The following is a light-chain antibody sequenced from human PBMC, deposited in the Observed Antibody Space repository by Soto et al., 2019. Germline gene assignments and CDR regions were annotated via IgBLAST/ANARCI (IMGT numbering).Light chain of an antibody. V-gene: IGKV1-5*03. CDR1: QSIGSF. CDR2: KAS. CDR3: QQYESYWT. J-gene: IGKJ1*01. Sequence: DIQMTPSPSTLSASVGDRVTITCRASQSIGSFLAWYQQKPGKTPKLLIYKASILEGGVPSTFSGSGSGTEYALTISSLQLDGLATYYCQQYESYWTCGQGTKVDMK.